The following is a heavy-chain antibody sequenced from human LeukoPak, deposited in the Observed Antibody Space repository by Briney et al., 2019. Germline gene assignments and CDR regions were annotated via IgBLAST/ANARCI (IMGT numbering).Heavy chain of an antibody. J-gene: IGHJ3*02. CDR2: IYTSGST. Sequence: SETLSLTCTVSGGSISSYYWSWIQQPAGKGLEWIGRIYTSGSTNYNPSLKSRVTMSVDTSKNQFSLKLSSVTAADTAVYYCARAAAVATDDAFDIWGQGTMVTVSS. D-gene: IGHD6-19*01. CDR1: GGSISSYY. V-gene: IGHV4-4*07. CDR3: ARAAAVATDDAFDI.